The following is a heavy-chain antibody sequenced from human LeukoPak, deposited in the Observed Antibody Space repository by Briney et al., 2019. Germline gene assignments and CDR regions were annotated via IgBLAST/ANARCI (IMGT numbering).Heavy chain of an antibody. J-gene: IGHJ4*02. CDR2: IYHSGST. CDR3: ARGGYYGSGSYYPYYFDY. Sequence: SQTLSLTCTVSGGSISSGGYYWSWIRQPPGKGLEWIGYIYHSGSTYYNPSLKSRVTISVDRSKNQFSLKLSSVTAADTAVYYCARGGYYGSGSYYPYYFDYWGQGTLVTVSS. D-gene: IGHD3-10*01. CDR1: GGSISSGGYY. V-gene: IGHV4-30-2*01.